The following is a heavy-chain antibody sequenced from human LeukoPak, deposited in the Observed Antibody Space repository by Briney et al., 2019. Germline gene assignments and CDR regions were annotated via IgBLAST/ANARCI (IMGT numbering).Heavy chain of an antibody. CDR3: ARASYYYDSSGYTYYFDY. CDR1: GGTFSSYA. J-gene: IGHJ4*02. V-gene: IGHV1-69*05. D-gene: IGHD3-22*01. Sequence: ASVKVSCKASGGTFSSYAISWVRQPPGQGLEWMGGIIPIFGTANYAQKFQGRVTITTDESTSTAYMELSSLRSEDTAVYYCARASYYYDSSGYTYYFDYWGQGTLVTVSS. CDR2: IIPIFGTA.